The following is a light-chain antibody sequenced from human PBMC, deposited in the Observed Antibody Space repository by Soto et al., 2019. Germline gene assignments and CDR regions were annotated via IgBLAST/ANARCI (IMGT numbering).Light chain of an antibody. CDR1: QSVSRN. J-gene: IGKJ2*01. Sequence: EIVMTQSPATLSVSPGGRVTLSCRASQSVSRNLAWYQQKPGQSPRLLIYGASTRATGVPARFGGSGSGTVFTLTISSLQSEDSALYYCQQYNDWPGGTFGQGTKLDIK. V-gene: IGKV3-15*01. CDR3: QQYNDWPGGT. CDR2: GAS.